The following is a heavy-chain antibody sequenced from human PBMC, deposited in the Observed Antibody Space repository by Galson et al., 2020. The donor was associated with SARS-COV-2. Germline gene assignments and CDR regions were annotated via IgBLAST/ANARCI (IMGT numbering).Heavy chain of an antibody. CDR3: ARGGFYCSGSSCYRRPEFFQH. J-gene: IGHJ1*01. D-gene: IGHD2-2*01. CDR1: GGSFSAYY. V-gene: IGHV4-34*01. Sequence: SETLSLTCAVYGGSFSAYYWSWIRQPPGKGLEWIGEINHSGSTNYNPPLKSRVTISLDTSKNQFSLKVNSVTAADTAVYYCARGGFYCSGSSCYRRPEFFQHWGQGTLVTVSP. CDR2: INHSGST.